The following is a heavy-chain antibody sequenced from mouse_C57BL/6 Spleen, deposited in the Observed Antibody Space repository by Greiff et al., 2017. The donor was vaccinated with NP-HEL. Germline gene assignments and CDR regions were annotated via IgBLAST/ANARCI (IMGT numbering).Heavy chain of an antibody. J-gene: IGHJ1*03. CDR2: IRNKAKNHAT. D-gene: IGHD4-1*02. Sequence: EVKLMESGGGLVQPGGSMKLSCAASGFTFSDAWMDWVRQSPGKGLEWVAEIRNKAKNHATYYAESVKGRFTILIDDSKSSVYLSMNSVRAAYTGVCFCTPQLGHWYFDFWGTGTSVTVSS. CDR1: GFTFSDAW. V-gene: IGHV6-6*01. CDR3: TPQLGHWYFDF.